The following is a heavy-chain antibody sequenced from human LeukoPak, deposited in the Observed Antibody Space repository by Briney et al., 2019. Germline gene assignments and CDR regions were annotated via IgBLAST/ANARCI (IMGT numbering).Heavy chain of an antibody. D-gene: IGHD2-15*01. V-gene: IGHV3-33*01. CDR2: IRYDGSNK. CDR3: ARVPCSGGSCYSGYYYYGMDV. Sequence: GALRLSCAASGFTFSSYGMHWVRQAPGKGLEWVAVIRYDGSNKYYADSVKGRFTISRDNSKNTLYLQMNSLRAEDTAVYYCARVPCSGGSCYSGYYYYGMDVWGKGTTVTVSS. CDR1: GFTFSSYG. J-gene: IGHJ6*04.